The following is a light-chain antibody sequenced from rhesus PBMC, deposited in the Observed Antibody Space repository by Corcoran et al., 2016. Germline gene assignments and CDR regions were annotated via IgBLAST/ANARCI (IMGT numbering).Light chain of an antibody. Sequence: DVVMTQSPLSLSITPGQPASISCRSSQSLVHSDGNTYLSWYQQKPGQPPRLLVYQVSNRDSGVPDRFSGRGSGTDFTLKISRVEAEDVGVYYCGQGTTVPLTFGGGTKVEIK. CDR1: QSLVHSDGNTY. CDR2: QVS. CDR3: GQGTTVPLT. V-gene: IGKV2-62*02. J-gene: IGKJ4*01.